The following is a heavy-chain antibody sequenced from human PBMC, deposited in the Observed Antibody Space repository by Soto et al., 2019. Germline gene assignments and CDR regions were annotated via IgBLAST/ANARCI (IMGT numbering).Heavy chain of an antibody. V-gene: IGHV1-69*04. Sequence: ASVKVSCKASGGTFSSYTISWVRQAPGQGLEWMGRIIPNHGIANYAQKFQGRVTITTDKSTSTAYMELRSLRSDDTAVYYCAREAVSGRTGFDYWGQGTLVTVSS. CDR2: IIPNHGIA. D-gene: IGHD6-19*01. J-gene: IGHJ4*02. CDR3: AREAVSGRTGFDY. CDR1: GGTFSSYT.